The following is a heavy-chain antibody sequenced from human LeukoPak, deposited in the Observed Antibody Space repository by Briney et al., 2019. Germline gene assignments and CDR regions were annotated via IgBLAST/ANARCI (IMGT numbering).Heavy chain of an antibody. J-gene: IGHJ4*02. CDR2: IRSRARGQTT. Sequence: GGSLRLSCAASGFTFSSYSMNWVRQPPGKGLEWVGRIRSRARGQTTEYAASVQGRFTVSRDDSKNSVYLQMNSLKTEDTAVYYCARPNGIDWSIDYFDYWGQGTLVTVSS. D-gene: IGHD3-9*01. V-gene: IGHV3-72*01. CDR1: GFTFSSYS. CDR3: ARPNGIDWSIDYFDY.